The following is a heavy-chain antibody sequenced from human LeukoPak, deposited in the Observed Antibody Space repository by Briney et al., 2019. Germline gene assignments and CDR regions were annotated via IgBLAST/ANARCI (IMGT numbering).Heavy chain of an antibody. CDR2: IYYSGST. CDR3: ARHGMATNSFDY. CDR1: GGSISSYY. Sequence: SETLSLTCTVSGGSISSYYWSWIRQPPGKGLEWIGYIYYSGSTNYNPSLKSRVTISVDTSKNQFSLKLSSVTAADTAVYCCARHGMATNSFDYWGQGTLVTVSS. V-gene: IGHV4-59*08. D-gene: IGHD5-24*01. J-gene: IGHJ4*02.